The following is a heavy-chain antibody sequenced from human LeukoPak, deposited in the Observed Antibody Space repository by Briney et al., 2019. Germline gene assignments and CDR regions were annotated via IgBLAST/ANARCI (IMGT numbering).Heavy chain of an antibody. J-gene: IGHJ4*02. CDR2: INHSGST. D-gene: IGHD6-19*01. CDR1: GGSISTYY. CDR3: ARDGQWLAKFDS. Sequence: SETLSLTCTVSGGSISTYYCSWIRQPAGKGLEWIGEINHSGSTNYNPSLKSRVTISVDTSKNQFSLKLSSVTAADTAVYYCARDGQWLAKFDSWGQGTLVTVSS. V-gene: IGHV4-34*01.